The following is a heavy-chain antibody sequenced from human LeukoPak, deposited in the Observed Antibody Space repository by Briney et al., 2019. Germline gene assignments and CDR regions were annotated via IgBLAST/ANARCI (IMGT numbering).Heavy chain of an antibody. V-gene: IGHV4-59*01. CDR3: ARYSRNSDYILDY. D-gene: IGHD4-11*01. CDR2: IYYSGDS. Sequence: SETLSLTCSVSGASISRNYWSWIRQPPGKPLEWIGYIYYSGDSNYNPSLKSRVTMSIDTSKNQFSLKVTSVTAADTAVCYCARYSRNSDYILDYWGQGTLVTVSS. CDR1: GASISRNY. J-gene: IGHJ4*02.